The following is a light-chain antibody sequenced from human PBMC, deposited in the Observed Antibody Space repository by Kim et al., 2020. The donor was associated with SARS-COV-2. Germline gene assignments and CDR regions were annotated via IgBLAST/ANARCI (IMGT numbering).Light chain of an antibody. CDR3: QQRSNWPPT. Sequence: SPGERATLTCRGSQSVSSYLAWYQQKPGQAPRRIIYDASNRATGIPARFSGSGSGTDFTLTISSLEPEDVAVYYCQQRSNWPPTFGGGTKVDIK. V-gene: IGKV3-11*01. J-gene: IGKJ4*01. CDR1: QSVSSY. CDR2: DAS.